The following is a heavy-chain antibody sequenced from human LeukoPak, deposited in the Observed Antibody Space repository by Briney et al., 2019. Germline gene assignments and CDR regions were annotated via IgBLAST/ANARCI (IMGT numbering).Heavy chain of an antibody. D-gene: IGHD6-13*01. J-gene: IGHJ4*02. CDR2: ISGGGGST. CDR1: GFTVSSTY. CDR3: AKNLAAAAPGYFDY. Sequence: AGGSLRLSCAASGFTVSSTYMTWVRQAPGKGLEWVSGISGGGGSTYYADSVKGRFTISRDNSKNTLYLQMNSLRAEDTAVYYCAKNLAAAAPGYFDYWGQGTLVTVSS. V-gene: IGHV3-23*01.